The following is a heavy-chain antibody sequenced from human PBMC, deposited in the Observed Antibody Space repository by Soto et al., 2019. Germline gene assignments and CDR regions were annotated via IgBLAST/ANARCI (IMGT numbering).Heavy chain of an antibody. CDR2: ISHDGSKT. Sequence: GGSLRLSCAASGFTFNSYGIHWVRQAPGKGLEWVAVISHDGSKTNYADSVKGRFTISRDNSKNTQYLQMSSLRAEDTAIYYCARDGVGATTYFGFIDYWSQGTLVTVSS. J-gene: IGHJ4*02. V-gene: IGHV3-30*03. CDR1: GFTFNSYG. D-gene: IGHD1-26*01. CDR3: ARDGVGATTYFGFIDY.